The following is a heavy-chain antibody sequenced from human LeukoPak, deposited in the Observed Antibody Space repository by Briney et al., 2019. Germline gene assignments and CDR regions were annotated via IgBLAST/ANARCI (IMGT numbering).Heavy chain of an antibody. D-gene: IGHD4-17*01. CDR3: ARGFRSVTTWGYFDY. CDR1: GFTVSTNY. J-gene: IGHJ4*02. CDR2: IYSGGGT. V-gene: IGHV3-66*01. Sequence: PGGSLRLSCAASGFTVSTNYMSWVRQAPGKGLEGVSLIYSGGGTYYADSVKGRFTISRDNSRNTLSLQMNSLRVDDTAVYYCARGFRSVTTWGYFDYWGQGALVTLSS.